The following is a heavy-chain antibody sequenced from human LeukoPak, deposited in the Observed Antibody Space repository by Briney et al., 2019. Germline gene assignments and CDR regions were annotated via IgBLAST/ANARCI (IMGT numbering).Heavy chain of an antibody. Sequence: GGSLRLSCAASGFTFDDYAMHWVRQAPGMGLEWVSLISGDSDYTYYADSVKGRFTISRDNSKNSLYLQMNTLRTEDNALYYCAKGHGSRTGDFEYWGQGTLDTVSS. CDR1: GFTFDDYA. CDR3: AKGHGSRTGDFEY. V-gene: IGHV3-43*02. D-gene: IGHD3-10*01. CDR2: ISGDSDYT. J-gene: IGHJ4*02.